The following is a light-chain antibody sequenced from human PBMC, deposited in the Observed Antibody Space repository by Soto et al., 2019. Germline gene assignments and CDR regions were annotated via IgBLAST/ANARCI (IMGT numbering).Light chain of an antibody. J-gene: IGKJ2*01. Sequence: EIVLTQSPGTLSLSPGKRATLSCRASQSVSSSYLAWYQQKPGQAPRLLIYGASSRATGIPDRFSGSGSGTDFTLTISRLEPEDSAVYYCQQYGSSPPYTFGQGTKLEIK. CDR1: QSVSSSY. V-gene: IGKV3-20*01. CDR3: QQYGSSPPYT. CDR2: GAS.